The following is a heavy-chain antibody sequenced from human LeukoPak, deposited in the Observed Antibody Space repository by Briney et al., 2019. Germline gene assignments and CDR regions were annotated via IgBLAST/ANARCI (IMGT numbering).Heavy chain of an antibody. CDR1: GFTFSSYA. D-gene: IGHD2-2*01. Sequence: PGGSLRLSCAASGFTFSSYAMSWVRQAPGKGLEWVSAISGSGGSTYYADSVKGRFTISRDNSKDTLYLQMNSLRAEDTAVYYCAKDSLVVPAAMSLSYWYFDLWGRGTLVTVSS. CDR2: ISGSGGST. CDR3: AKDSLVVPAAMSLSYWYFDL. J-gene: IGHJ2*01. V-gene: IGHV3-23*01.